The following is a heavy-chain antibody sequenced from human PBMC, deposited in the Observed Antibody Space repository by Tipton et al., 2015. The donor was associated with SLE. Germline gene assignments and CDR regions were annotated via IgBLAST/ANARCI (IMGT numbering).Heavy chain of an antibody. D-gene: IGHD3-10*01. CDR3: THGGDLSAFDI. Sequence: SLRLSCTASGFTFGDYGMCWVRQAPGKGLEWVGFIRSKAYGGTTEYAASVKGRFTISRDDSKNIAYLQMNSLKTEDTAVYYCTHGGDLSAFDIWGQGTMVTVSS. J-gene: IGHJ3*02. CDR1: GFTFGDYG. V-gene: IGHV3-49*04. CDR2: IRSKAYGGTT.